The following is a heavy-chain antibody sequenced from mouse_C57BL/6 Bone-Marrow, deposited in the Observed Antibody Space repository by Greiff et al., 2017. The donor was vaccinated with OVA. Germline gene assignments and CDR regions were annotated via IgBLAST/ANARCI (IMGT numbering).Heavy chain of an antibody. CDR2: ISYSGST. CDR3: ARSPGSAMDY. J-gene: IGHJ4*01. CDR1: GYSITSDY. Sequence: DVKLQESGPGLAKPSQTLSLTCSVTGYSITSDYWNWIRKFPGHKLEYMGYISYSGSTYYNPSLNSRISITRDTSKNQYYLQLHSVTTEDTATYYCARSPGSAMDYWGQGTSVTVSA. V-gene: IGHV3-8*01.